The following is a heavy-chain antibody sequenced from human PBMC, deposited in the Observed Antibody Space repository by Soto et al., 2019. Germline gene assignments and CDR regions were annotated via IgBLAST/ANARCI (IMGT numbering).Heavy chain of an antibody. V-gene: IGHV3-23*01. J-gene: IGHJ3*02. D-gene: IGHD2-2*01. Sequence: GGSLRLSCAASGFTFSSYAMSWVRQAPGKGLEWVSAISGSGGSTYYADSVKGRFTISRDNSKNTLYLQMNSLRAEDTAVYYCAKDYCISTSCQGLGFDIWGQGTMVTV. CDR1: GFTFSSYA. CDR3: AKDYCISTSCQGLGFDI. CDR2: ISGSGGST.